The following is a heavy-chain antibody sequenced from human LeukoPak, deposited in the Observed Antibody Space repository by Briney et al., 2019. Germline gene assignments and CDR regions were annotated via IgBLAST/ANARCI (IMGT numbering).Heavy chain of an antibody. D-gene: IGHD6-19*01. J-gene: IGHJ4*02. CDR2: INPNSGGT. CDR3: ASGPGYSSGWFDY. V-gene: IGHV1-2*02. CDR1: GYTFTGCY. Sequence: ASVKVSCKASGYTFTGCYMHWVRQAPGQGLEWMGWINPNSGGTNYAQKFQGRVTMTRDTSISTAYMELSRLRSDDTAVYYCASGPGYSSGWFDYWGQGTLVTVSS.